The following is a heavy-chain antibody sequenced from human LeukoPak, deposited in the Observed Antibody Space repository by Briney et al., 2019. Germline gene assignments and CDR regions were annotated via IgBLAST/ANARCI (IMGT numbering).Heavy chain of an antibody. J-gene: IGHJ4*02. CDR2: IWYDGSNK. Sequence: GGPLRLSCAASGFTFSSYGMHWVRQAPGKGLEWVAVIWYDGSNKYYADSVKGRFTISRDNSKNTLYLQMNSLRAEDTAVYYCAREHSDTSGSYTYFDYWGQGTLVTVSS. D-gene: IGHD1-26*01. CDR3: AREHSDTSGSYTYFDY. CDR1: GFTFSSYG. V-gene: IGHV3-33*01.